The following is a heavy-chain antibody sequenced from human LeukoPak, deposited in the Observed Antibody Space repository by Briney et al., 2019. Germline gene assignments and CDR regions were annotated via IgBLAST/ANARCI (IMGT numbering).Heavy chain of an antibody. D-gene: IGHD5-18*01. V-gene: IGHV1-69*05. Sequence: SVKVSCKASGGTFSSYAISWVRQAPGQGLEWMGGIIPIFGTANYAQKFQGRVTITTDESTSTAYMELSSLRSEDTAVYYCAESRLRAFDIWGQGTMVTVSS. CDR3: AESRLRAFDI. J-gene: IGHJ3*02. CDR2: IIPIFGTA. CDR1: GGTFSSYA.